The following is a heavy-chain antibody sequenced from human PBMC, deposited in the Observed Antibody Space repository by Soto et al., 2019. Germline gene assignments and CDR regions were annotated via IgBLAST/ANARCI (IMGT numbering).Heavy chain of an antibody. CDR3: ARSYCGDDCALDH. V-gene: IGHV3-30-3*01. D-gene: IGHD2-21*02. CDR1: AFIFSSYV. J-gene: IGHJ4*02. CDR2: ISYDGTNK. Sequence: QVQLVESGGGVVQPGRSLRLSCAASAFIFSSYVMHWVRQAPGKGLEWVAVISYDGTNKHYADSVKGRFTISRDNSKSTLYVQMNGLRAEDTAVYYCARSYCGDDCALDHWGQGTLVTVSS.